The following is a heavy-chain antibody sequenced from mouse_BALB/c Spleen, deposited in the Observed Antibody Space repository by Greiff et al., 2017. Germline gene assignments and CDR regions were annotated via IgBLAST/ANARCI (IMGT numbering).Heavy chain of an antibody. CDR2: ISSGGSYT. J-gene: IGHJ3*01. CDR3: TREGLRRTWFAY. Sequence: EVKLMESGGGLVKPGGSLKLSCAASGFTFSSYTMSWVRQTPEKRLEWVATISSGGSYTYYPDSVKGRFTISRDNAKNTLYLQMSSLKSEDTAMYYCTREGLRRTWFAYWGQGTLVTVSA. D-gene: IGHD1-1*01. V-gene: IGHV5-6-4*01. CDR1: GFTFSSYT.